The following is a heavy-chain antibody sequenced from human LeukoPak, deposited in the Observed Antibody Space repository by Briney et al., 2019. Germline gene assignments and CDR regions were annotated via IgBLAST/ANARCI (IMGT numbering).Heavy chain of an antibody. D-gene: IGHD6-13*01. V-gene: IGHV4-30-2*01. J-gene: IGHJ4*02. CDR3: ARAGYSSSWMSGY. Sequence: SQTLSLTCTVSGGSISSGGYYWSWIRQPPGKGLEWIGYIYHSGSTYYNPSLKSRVTISVDRSKNQFSLKLSSVTAADTAVYYCARAGYSSSWMSGYWGQGTLVTVSS. CDR1: GGSISSGGYY. CDR2: IYHSGST.